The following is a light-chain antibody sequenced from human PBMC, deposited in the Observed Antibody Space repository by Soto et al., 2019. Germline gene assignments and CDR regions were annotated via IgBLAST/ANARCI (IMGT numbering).Light chain of an antibody. CDR3: CSYGGSSSFGV. CDR2: EGS. CDR1: SSDVGSYKF. V-gene: IGLV2-23*01. J-gene: IGLJ2*01. Sequence: QSVLTQPASVSGSPGQSITISCTGTSSDVGSYKFVSWYQQYPGKGPKLMIYEGSKRPSGVSNRFSGSKSGNTASLTISGLQAEDEAEYYCCSYGGSSSFGVFGGGTKVTVL.